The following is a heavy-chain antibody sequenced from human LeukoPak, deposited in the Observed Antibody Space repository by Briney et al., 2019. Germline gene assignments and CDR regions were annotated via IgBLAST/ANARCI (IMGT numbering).Heavy chain of an antibody. Sequence: PGGSLRLSCAASGFTFSSYWMSRVRQAPGKGLEWVANIKQDGSEKYYVDSVKGRFTISRDNAKNSLYLQMNSLRAEDTAVYYRAREEHSYGYIRIGYYYYYMDVWGKGTTVTVSS. CDR3: AREEHSYGYIRIGYYYYYMDV. D-gene: IGHD5-18*01. CDR2: IKQDGSEK. V-gene: IGHV3-7*01. CDR1: GFTFSSYW. J-gene: IGHJ6*03.